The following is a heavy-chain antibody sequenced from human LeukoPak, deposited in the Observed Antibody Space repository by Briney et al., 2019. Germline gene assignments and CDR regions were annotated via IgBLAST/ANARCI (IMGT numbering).Heavy chain of an antibody. D-gene: IGHD3-10*01. V-gene: IGHV4-30-4*01. CDR1: GGSISSGDYY. CDR3: ASWPEGRIVDY. J-gene: IGHJ4*02. Sequence: SETLSLTCTVSGGSISSGDYYWSWIRQPPGKGLEWIGYIYYSGSTYYNPSLKSRVTISVDTSKNQFSLKLSSVTAADTAVYYCASWPEGRIVDYWGQGTLVTVSS. CDR2: IYYSGST.